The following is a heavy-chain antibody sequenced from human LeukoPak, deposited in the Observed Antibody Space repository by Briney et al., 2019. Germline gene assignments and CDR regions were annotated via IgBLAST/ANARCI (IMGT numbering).Heavy chain of an antibody. CDR1: GGSISSSSYY. J-gene: IGHJ4*02. CDR2: IYYSGST. D-gene: IGHD1-26*01. Sequence: SETLSLTCTVSGGSISSSSYYWGWIRQPPGKGLEWIGSIYYSGSTYYNPSLKSRVTISVDTSKNQFSLKLSSVTAADTAVYNCARQSGSYAPVDYWGQGTLVTFSS. CDR3: ARQSGSYAPVDY. V-gene: IGHV4-39*01.